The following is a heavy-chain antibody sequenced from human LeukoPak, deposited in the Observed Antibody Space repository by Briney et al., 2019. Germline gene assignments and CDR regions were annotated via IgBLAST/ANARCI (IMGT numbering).Heavy chain of an antibody. CDR2: ISYDGSNK. V-gene: IGHV3-30*03. CDR1: GFTFSSYG. Sequence: PGRSLRLSCAAAGFTFSSYGMHWVRQAPGKGLEWVAVISYDGSNKYYADSVKGRFTISRDNSKNTLYLQMNSLRAEDTAVYYCARGPCGSSGTPDAFDIWGQGTMVTVSS. J-gene: IGHJ3*02. CDR3: ARGPCGSSGTPDAFDI. D-gene: IGHD2-21*01.